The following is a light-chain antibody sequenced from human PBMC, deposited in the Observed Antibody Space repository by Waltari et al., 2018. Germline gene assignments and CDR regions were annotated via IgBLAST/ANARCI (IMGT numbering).Light chain of an antibody. CDR1: SGHSSNV. J-gene: IGLJ3*02. CDR2: VNSDGSH. Sequence: QLVLTQSPSASASLGASVKLTCTLSSGHSSNVIAWHQQQPETGPRYLMKVNSDGSHSKGDKIPDRCSGSSSGAEHYLTISSLQSEDEADYYCQTGGHGTWVFGGGTKLTVL. V-gene: IGLV4-69*01. CDR3: QTGGHGTWV.